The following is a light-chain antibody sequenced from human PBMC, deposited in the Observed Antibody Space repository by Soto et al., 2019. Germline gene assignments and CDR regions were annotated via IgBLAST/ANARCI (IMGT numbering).Light chain of an antibody. J-gene: IGKJ1*01. CDR1: QSVSSY. CDR3: QQYNNWLTT. Sequence: VLTQSPATLSLSPGERATLSFRASQSVSSYLAWYQQKPGQAPRLLIYGASTRATGIPARFSGSGSGTEFTLTISSLQSEDFAVYYCQQYNNWLTTFGQGTKVDIK. V-gene: IGKV3-15*01. CDR2: GAS.